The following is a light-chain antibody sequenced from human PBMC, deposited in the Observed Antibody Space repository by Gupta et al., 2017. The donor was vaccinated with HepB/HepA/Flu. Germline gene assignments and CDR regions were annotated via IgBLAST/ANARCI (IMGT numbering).Light chain of an antibody. CDR2: WAS. CDR3: HQYYSIPWT. V-gene: IGKV4-1*01. CDR1: QSVLYSSNNENY. Sequence: IVLTHSPAPLLVPLGERSPINCRSSQSVLYSSNNENYLAWYQQKPGQPPKLLIYWASARESGVSDRFSGSGSGTDFTLTISSLQAEDAAVYYCHQYYSIPWTFGQGTKVEIK. J-gene: IGKJ1*01.